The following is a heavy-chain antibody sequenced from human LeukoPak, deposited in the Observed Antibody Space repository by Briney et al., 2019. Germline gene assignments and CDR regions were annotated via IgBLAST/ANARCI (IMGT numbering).Heavy chain of an antibody. Sequence: SETLSLTCTVSGGSISSHYWSWIRQPPGKGLEWIGYIYYSGSTNHNPSLKSRVTISVDTSKNQFSLKLSSVTAADTAVYYCARHRRDGYISNAFDIWGQGTMVTVSS. CDR3: ARHRRDGYISNAFDI. CDR1: GGSISSHY. D-gene: IGHD5-24*01. CDR2: IYYSGST. J-gene: IGHJ3*02. V-gene: IGHV4-59*08.